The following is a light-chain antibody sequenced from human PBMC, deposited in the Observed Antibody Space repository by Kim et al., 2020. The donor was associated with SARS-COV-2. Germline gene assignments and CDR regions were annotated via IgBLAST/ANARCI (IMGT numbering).Light chain of an antibody. J-gene: IGLJ2*01. CDR3: QTWGTGIVV. V-gene: IGLV4-69*01. Sequence: ASVKPTGTLSSGHSSYAIAWHQQQPEKGPRYLMKLNSDGSHSKGDGIPDRFSGSSSGAERYLTISSLQSEDEADYYCQTWGTGIVVFGGGTQLTVL. CDR1: SGHSSYA. CDR2: LNSDGSH.